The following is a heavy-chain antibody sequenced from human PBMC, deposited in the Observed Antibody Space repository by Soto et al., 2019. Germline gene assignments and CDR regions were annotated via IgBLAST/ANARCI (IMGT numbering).Heavy chain of an antibody. Sequence: EVQLVETGGGLIQPGGSLRLSCAASGFTVSSNYMNWVRQAPGKGLEWVSVIYSGGNTYYANSVKGRFTISRDNSKNTLYLQMNSLRAEDTAVYHCSRGVDFAARAWLDYWGQGTLVTVSS. V-gene: IGHV3-53*02. CDR1: GFTVSSNY. J-gene: IGHJ4*02. CDR3: SRGVDFAARAWLDY. D-gene: IGHD6-6*01. CDR2: IYSGGNT.